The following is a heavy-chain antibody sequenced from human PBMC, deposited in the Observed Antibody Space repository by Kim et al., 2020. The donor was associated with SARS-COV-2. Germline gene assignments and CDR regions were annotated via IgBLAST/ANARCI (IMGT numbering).Heavy chain of an antibody. J-gene: IGHJ6*02. CDR2: ISSSSTYI. V-gene: IGHV3-21*01. CDR1: GFTFSTYS. Sequence: GGSLRLSCAASGFTFSTYSMNWVRQAPGKGLECVSSISSSSTYIYYADSVKGRFTISRDNAKNSLYLQMNSLRDEDAAIYYCARGGRTNLYGLDVWGQGTTVTVSS. D-gene: IGHD2-15*01. CDR3: ARGGRTNLYGLDV.